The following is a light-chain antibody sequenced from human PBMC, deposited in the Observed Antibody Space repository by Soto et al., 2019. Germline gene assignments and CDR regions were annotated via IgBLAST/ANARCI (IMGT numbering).Light chain of an antibody. Sequence: DIQMTKSPSTLSASVADRVTITCRASQSISSWLAWYQQKPGKAPKLLIYKASSLESGVPSRFSGSGSGTEFTLTISSLQPDDFATYHCQQLNSYPFTFGGGTKVDIK. CDR2: KAS. J-gene: IGKJ4*01. CDR3: QQLNSYPFT. CDR1: QSISSW. V-gene: IGKV1-5*03.